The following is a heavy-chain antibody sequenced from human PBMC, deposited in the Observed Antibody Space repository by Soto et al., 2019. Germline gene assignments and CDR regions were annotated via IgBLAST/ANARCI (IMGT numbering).Heavy chain of an antibody. CDR2: INHSGST. Sequence: SETLSLTCAVYGGSFSGYYWSWIRQPPGKGLEWIGEINHSGSTNYNPSLKSRVTISVDTSKNQFSLKLSSVTAADTAVYYCARGYYDFWSGYPTTNYYYYYMDVWGKGTTVTVSS. J-gene: IGHJ6*03. V-gene: IGHV4-34*01. CDR1: GGSFSGYY. CDR3: ARGYYDFWSGYPTTNYYYYYMDV. D-gene: IGHD3-3*01.